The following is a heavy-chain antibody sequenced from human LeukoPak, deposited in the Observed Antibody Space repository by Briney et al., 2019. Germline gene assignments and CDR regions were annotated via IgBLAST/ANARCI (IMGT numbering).Heavy chain of an antibody. CDR1: GFTFSNYG. J-gene: IGHJ6*02. Sequence: GGSLRLSCAVSGFTFSNYGLHWVRQAPGKGLEWVAVISYDGSEKYYADSVKGRFTISRDNSKSTLYLQMNTVRGDDTAVYYCAKAWVAALKGVDVWGQGTTVTVSS. V-gene: IGHV3-30*18. CDR2: ISYDGSEK. CDR3: AKAWVAALKGVDV. D-gene: IGHD2-15*01.